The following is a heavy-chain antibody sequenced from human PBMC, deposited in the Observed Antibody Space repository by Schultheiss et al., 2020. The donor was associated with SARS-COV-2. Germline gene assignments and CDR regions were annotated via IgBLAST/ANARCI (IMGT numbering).Heavy chain of an antibody. D-gene: IGHD5-12*01. CDR1: GGSLRNYY. CDR2: IYHSGST. CDR3: ARDQGSGYDYVGWFDP. Sequence: SETLSLTCSVSGGSLRNYYWTWIRQSPEKGMEWIGYIYHSGSTNYNPSLKSRVAMSVDMSKNQFSLKLSSVTAADTAVYYCARDQGSGYDYVGWFDPWGQGTLVTVSS. V-gene: IGHV4-59*12. J-gene: IGHJ5*02.